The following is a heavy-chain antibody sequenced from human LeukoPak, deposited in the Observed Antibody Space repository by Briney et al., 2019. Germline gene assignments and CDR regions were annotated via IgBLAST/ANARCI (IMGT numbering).Heavy chain of an antibody. D-gene: IGHD5-18*01. J-gene: IGHJ4*02. CDR2: IYYSGST. V-gene: IGHV4-39*01. CDR3: ASGYSYGYVWY. Sequence: SETLSLTCTVSGGSISSSSNYWGWIRQPPGKGLEWIGSIYYSGSTYYNPSLKSRVTISVDTSKNQFSLKLSSVTAADTAVYYCASGYSYGYVWYWGQGTLVTVSS. CDR1: GGSISSSSNY.